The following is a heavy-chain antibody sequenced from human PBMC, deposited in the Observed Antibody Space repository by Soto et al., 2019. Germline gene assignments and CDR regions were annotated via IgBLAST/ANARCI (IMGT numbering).Heavy chain of an antibody. CDR2: IKQDGSEK. CDR1: GFTFRSYY. CDR3: ARDGYSAGFDI. D-gene: IGHD3-22*01. Sequence: EVQLVESGGGLVQPGGSLRLSCAASGFTFRSYYMSWVRQPPGKGVEWVANIKQDGSEKYYVDSVRGRFTISRDNAKNALYLEMNSLRAEDTAVYYCARDGYSAGFDIWGQGTMVTVSS. V-gene: IGHV3-7*01. J-gene: IGHJ3*02.